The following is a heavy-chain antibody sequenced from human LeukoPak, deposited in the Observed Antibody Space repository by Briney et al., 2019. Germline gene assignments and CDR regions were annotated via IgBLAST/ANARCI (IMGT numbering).Heavy chain of an antibody. CDR1: GFTFSSHW. J-gene: IGHJ4*02. CDR2: INSDGSIT. D-gene: IGHD6-19*01. Sequence: PGGSLRLSCAASGFTFSSHWMHWVRQTPGKGLVWVSRINSDGSITSYADSVKGRFTISRDNAKNTLYPQMNSLRADDTAVYYCARAPVAGFYYFDCWGQGTLVTVSS. V-gene: IGHV3-74*01. CDR3: ARAPVAGFYYFDC.